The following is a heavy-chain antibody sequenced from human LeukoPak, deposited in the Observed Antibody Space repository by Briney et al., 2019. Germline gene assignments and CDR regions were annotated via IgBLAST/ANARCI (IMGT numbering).Heavy chain of an antibody. CDR2: IYVTGST. CDR3: ARGVAAAGTIVAFDI. Sequence: SETLSLTCTVSGGSIGTYYWSWIRQSPGKGLEWIGYIYVTGSTRYNPYLQSRVTISVDTSRNQFFLKMSSVTAADTAVYYCARGVAAAGTIVAFDIWGQGTMVTVSS. V-gene: IGHV4-4*09. CDR1: GGSIGTYY. J-gene: IGHJ3*02. D-gene: IGHD6-13*01.